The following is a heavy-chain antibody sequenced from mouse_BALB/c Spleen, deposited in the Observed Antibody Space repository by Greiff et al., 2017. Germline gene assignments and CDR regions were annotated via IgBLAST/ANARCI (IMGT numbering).Heavy chain of an antibody. V-gene: IGHV5-9-4*01. J-gene: IGHJ1*01. CDR1: GFPFSSYA. Sequence: DVKLVESGGGLVKPGGSLKLSCAASGFPFSSYAMSWVRQSPEKRLEWVAEISSGGSYTYYPDTVTGRFTISRDNAKNTLYLEMSSLRSEDTAMYYCARSTTWYFDVWGAGTTVTVSS. D-gene: IGHD2-14*01. CDR3: ARSTTWYFDV. CDR2: ISSGGSYT.